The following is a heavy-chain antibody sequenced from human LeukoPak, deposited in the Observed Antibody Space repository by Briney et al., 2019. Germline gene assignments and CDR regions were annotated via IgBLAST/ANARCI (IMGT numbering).Heavy chain of an antibody. CDR1: GGSISSYY. CDR3: ARVYCSGDNCYSFDY. D-gene: IGHD2-15*01. CDR2: IYYSGST. V-gene: IGHV4-59*05. Sequence: PSETLSLTCTVSGGSISSYYWSWIRQPPGKGLEWIGSIYYSGSTYYNPSLKSRVTISVDTSKNQFSLKLSSVTAADTAVYYCARVYCSGDNCYSFDYWGQGTLVTVSS. J-gene: IGHJ4*02.